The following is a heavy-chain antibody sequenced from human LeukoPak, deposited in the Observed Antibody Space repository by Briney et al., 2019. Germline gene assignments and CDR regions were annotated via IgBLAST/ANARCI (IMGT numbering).Heavy chain of an antibody. V-gene: IGHV3-23*01. CDR1: GFTFSSYA. J-gene: IGHJ4*02. Sequence: PGGSLRLSCAASGFTFSSYAMSWVRQAPGKGLEWVSAISGSGGSTYYADSAKGRFTISRDNSKNTLYLQMNSLRAEDTAVYYCAKDASYYYDSSGYYPEPYYFDYWGQGTLVTVSS. D-gene: IGHD3-22*01. CDR3: AKDASYYYDSSGYYPEPYYFDY. CDR2: ISGSGGST.